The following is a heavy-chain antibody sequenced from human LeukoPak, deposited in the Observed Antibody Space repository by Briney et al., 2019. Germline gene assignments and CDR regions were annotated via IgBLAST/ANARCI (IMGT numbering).Heavy chain of an antibody. CDR1: GFTVSNNY. D-gene: IGHD1-20*01. CDR3: ARDLNWYVFRY. J-gene: IGHJ4*02. CDR2: IYSAGIT. Sequence: QTGGSLRLSCAASGFTVSNNYMTWVRQAPGKGLEWVSVIYSAGITYYADSVKGRFTISRDISENTLYLQMNSLRVEDTAVYYCARDLNWYVFRYWGQGTLVTVSS. V-gene: IGHV3-66*01.